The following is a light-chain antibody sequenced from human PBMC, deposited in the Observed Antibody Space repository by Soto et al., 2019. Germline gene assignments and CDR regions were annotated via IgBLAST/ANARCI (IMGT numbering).Light chain of an antibody. CDR1: DIASKS. V-gene: IGLV1-51*01. CDR2: DND. Sequence: ELTQPPSVSVAPGQTARISCGGNDIASKSVSWFQQLPGAAPKVLIYDNDKRPSGIPDRFSGSKSGTSATLDITGLQTGDEADYYCGTWDSSLSVYVFAIGTKVTV. CDR3: GTWDSSLSVYV. J-gene: IGLJ1*01.